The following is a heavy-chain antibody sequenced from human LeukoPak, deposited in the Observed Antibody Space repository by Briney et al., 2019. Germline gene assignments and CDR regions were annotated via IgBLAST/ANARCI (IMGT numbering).Heavy chain of an antibody. D-gene: IGHD3-22*01. CDR3: ARTADSSGYSGFDY. Sequence: GASVKVSCKASGGTFSSYAISWVRQAPGQGLEWMGGIIPIFGTANYAQKFQGRVTITTDESTSTAYMELSSLRSEDTAVYYCARTADSSGYSGFDYWGQGTLVTVSS. CDR1: GGTFSSYA. J-gene: IGHJ4*02. CDR2: IIPIFGTA. V-gene: IGHV1-69*05.